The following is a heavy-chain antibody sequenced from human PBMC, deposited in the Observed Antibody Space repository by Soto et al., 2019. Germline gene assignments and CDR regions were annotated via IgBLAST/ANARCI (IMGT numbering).Heavy chain of an antibody. CDR1: GFTFSSYG. CDR3: AKDNCISTSCYRLYNWFDP. D-gene: IGHD2-2*01. J-gene: IGHJ5*02. Sequence: GGSLRLSCAASGFTFSSYGMHWVRQAPGKGLEWVTVISHDGSNKYYGDSVKGRFTISRDNSKNTLYLQMNSLRAEDTAVYYCAKDNCISTSCYRLYNWFDPWGQGTLVTVSS. CDR2: ISHDGSNK. V-gene: IGHV3-30*18.